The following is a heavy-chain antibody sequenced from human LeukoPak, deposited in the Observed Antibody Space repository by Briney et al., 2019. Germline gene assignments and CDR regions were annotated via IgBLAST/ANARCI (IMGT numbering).Heavy chain of an antibody. V-gene: IGHV3-23*01. Sequence: GGSLRLSCAASGFTFSSYSMNWVRRAPGKGLEWVSAISGSGGSTYYADSVKGRFTISRDNSKNTLYLQMNSLRAEDTAVYYCANNPAYGMDVWGQGTTVTVSS. J-gene: IGHJ6*02. CDR3: ANNPAYGMDV. CDR1: GFTFSSYS. CDR2: ISGSGGST. D-gene: IGHD1-14*01.